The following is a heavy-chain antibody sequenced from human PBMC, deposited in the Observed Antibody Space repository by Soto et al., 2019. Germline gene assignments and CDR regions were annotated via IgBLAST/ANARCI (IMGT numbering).Heavy chain of an antibody. CDR3: AENPPPNDN. CDR1: GYTFTSYG. Sequence: QVQLVQSGAEVKKPGASVKVSCKASGYTFTSYGISWVRQAPGQGLEWMGWISAYNGNTNYAQKLQGRVTMTTDTSTGTDYVTLCSLTFDRTAPNSSAENPPPNDNWGQGTLVTVSS. CDR2: ISAYNGNT. J-gene: IGHJ4*02. V-gene: IGHV1-18*01.